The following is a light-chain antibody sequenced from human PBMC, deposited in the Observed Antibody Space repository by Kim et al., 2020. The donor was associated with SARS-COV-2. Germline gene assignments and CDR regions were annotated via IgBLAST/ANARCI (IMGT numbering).Light chain of an antibody. CDR1: KLGEKY. Sequence: SYELTQPPSVSVSPGQTASITCSGDKLGEKYACWYQQKPGQSPVLVIYQDTKRPSGIPERFSGPNSGNTATLTISGTQAMDEADYYCQTWDSITVVFGGG. CDR3: QTWDSITVV. CDR2: QDT. V-gene: IGLV3-1*01. J-gene: IGLJ2*01.